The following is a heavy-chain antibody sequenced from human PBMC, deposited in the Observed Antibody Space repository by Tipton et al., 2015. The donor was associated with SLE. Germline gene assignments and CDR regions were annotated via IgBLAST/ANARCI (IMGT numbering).Heavy chain of an antibody. Sequence: TLSLTCAVYGGSFSAYYWSWIRQSPGKGLEWIGEINHSGNTNFNPSLKSRVSISVDTSKNQFSLKLRSVTAADTAVYYCASGILTGNAAFDVWGQGTMVTVSP. J-gene: IGHJ3*01. CDR1: GGSFSAYY. V-gene: IGHV4-34*01. D-gene: IGHD3-9*01. CDR2: INHSGNT. CDR3: ASGILTGNAAFDV.